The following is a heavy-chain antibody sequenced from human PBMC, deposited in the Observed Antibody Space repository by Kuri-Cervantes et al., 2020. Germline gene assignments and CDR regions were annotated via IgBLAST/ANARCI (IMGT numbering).Heavy chain of an antibody. CDR2: IYWDDDK. D-gene: IGHD6-13*01. V-gene: IGHV2-5*05. CDR1: GFSLSTSGVG. J-gene: IGHJ4*02. Sequence: SGPTLVKPTQTLTLTCTFSGFSLSTSGVGAGWIRQPPGKALEWLALIYWDDDKRYGPSLKSRLTITKDTSKNQVVLTMTNMDPVDTATYYCAHRLIAAAGFDYWGQGTLVTVSS. CDR3: AHRLIAAAGFDY.